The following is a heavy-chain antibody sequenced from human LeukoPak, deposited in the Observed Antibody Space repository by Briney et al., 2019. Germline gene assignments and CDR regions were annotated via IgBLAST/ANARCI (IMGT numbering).Heavy chain of an antibody. J-gene: IGHJ4*02. CDR3: ARRGVVIRGFLVGFHKEAYYYDS. V-gene: IGHV3-23*01. CDR2: ISDSGGRT. D-gene: IGHD3-10*01. Sequence: GGSLRLSCAVSGITLSNYGMSWVRQAPGEGLEWVAGISDSGGRTNYADSVKGRFTISRDNPKNTLSLQMNSLRTEDTAVYFCARRGVVIRGFLVGFHKEAYYYDSWGQGALVTVPS. CDR1: GITLSNYG.